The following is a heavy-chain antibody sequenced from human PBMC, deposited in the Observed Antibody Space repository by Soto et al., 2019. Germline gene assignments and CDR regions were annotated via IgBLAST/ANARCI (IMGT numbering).Heavy chain of an antibody. CDR1: GYSFTDYG. CDR3: ARSKGYSNNSLYYFDY. CDR2: ISPYNGKA. Sequence: ASVKVSCKVPGYSFTDYGFSWVRRAPGQGLEWLGWISPYNGKAFYVKNFQDRLTMTTDTATSTVYMDLSRLTSDDTAIYYCARSKGYSNNSLYYFDYWGQGTLVTVSS. V-gene: IGHV1-18*01. D-gene: IGHD2-15*01. J-gene: IGHJ4*02.